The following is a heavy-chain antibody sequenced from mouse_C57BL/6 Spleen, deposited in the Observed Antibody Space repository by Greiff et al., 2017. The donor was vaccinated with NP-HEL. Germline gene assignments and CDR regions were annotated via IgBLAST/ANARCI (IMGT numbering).Heavy chain of an antibody. D-gene: IGHD2-4*01. J-gene: IGHJ3*01. V-gene: IGHV1-59*01. CDR3: AGWDYDCESWFAY. Sequence: QVQLQQPGAELVRPGTSVKLSCKASGYTFTSYWMHWVKQRPGQGLEWIGVIDPSDSYTNYNQKFKGKATLTVDTSSSTAYMQLISRTSADYAVDYCAGWDYDCESWFAYWGQGTLVTVSA. CDR2: IDPSDSYT. CDR1: GYTFTSYW.